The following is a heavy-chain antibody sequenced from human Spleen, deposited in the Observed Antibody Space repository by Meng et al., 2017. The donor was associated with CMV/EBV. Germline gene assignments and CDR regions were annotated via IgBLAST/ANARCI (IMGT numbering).Heavy chain of an antibody. CDR1: GFTFSSYE. V-gene: IGHV3-48*03. CDR3: AGLAYCGGDCYSDY. Sequence: GGSLRLSCAASGFTFSSYEMNWVRQAPGKGLERVSYISSSGSTIYYADSVKGRFTISRDNAKNSLYLQMNSLRAEDTAVYYCAGLAYCGGDCYSDYWGQGTLVTVSS. D-gene: IGHD2-21*01. J-gene: IGHJ4*02. CDR2: ISSSGSTI.